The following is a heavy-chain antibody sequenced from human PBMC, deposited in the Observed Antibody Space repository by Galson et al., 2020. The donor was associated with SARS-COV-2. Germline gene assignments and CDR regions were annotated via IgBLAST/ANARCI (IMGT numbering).Heavy chain of an antibody. CDR3: ARDGGGYVDY. CDR1: GFTFSSYA. D-gene: IGHD2-15*01. Sequence: GGSLRLSCAASGFTFSSYAMHWVRQAPGKGLEWVAVISYDGSNKYYADSVKGRFTISRDNSKNTLYLQMNSLRAEDTAVYYCARDGGGYVDYWGQGTLVTVSS. J-gene: IGHJ4*02. CDR2: ISYDGSNK. V-gene: IGHV3-30-3*01.